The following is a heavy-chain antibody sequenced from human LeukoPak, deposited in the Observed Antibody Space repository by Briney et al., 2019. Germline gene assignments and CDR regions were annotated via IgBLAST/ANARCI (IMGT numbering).Heavy chain of an antibody. V-gene: IGHV3-33*06. Sequence: GRSLRLSCTASGFSINSYGMHWVRQAPGKGLEWVAVIWYDGSNENYADSVKGRFTISRDNSKNTLYLQMNSLRAEDTAVYYCAEDYYDSSGYHGSAGYFDYWGQGALVTVSS. CDR2: IWYDGSNE. D-gene: IGHD3-22*01. CDR1: GFSINSYG. CDR3: AEDYYDSSGYHGSAGYFDY. J-gene: IGHJ4*02.